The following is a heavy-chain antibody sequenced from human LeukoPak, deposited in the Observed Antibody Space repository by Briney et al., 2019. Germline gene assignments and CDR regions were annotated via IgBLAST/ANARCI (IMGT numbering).Heavy chain of an antibody. V-gene: IGHV4-4*07. CDR2: IYTSGST. D-gene: IGHD3-10*01. J-gene: IGHJ4*02. Sequence: PSETLSLTCTVSGGSISSYYWSWIRQPAGKGLEWIRRIYTSGSTNYNPSLKSRVTMSVDTSKNQFSLKLSSVTAADTAVYYCARDLYYYGSGSSYFDYWGQGTLVTVSS. CDR1: GGSISSYY. CDR3: ARDLYYYGSGSSYFDY.